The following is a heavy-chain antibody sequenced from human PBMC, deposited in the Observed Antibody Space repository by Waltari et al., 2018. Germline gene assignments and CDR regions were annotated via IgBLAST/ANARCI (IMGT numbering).Heavy chain of an antibody. V-gene: IGHV3-23*01. J-gene: IGHJ5*02. Sequence: EVQLLESGGGLVQPGGSLRLSCAASGFTFNNYAMIWVRPAPGTGLEWVSVISGSGGTTFYADSVRGRFTISRDNSKDRLFLQMNSLTAEDTASYYCAKMEPYQWKYGFSWFDPWGQGTLVTVSS. CDR1: GFTFNNYA. D-gene: IGHD1-7*01. CDR2: ISGSGGTT. CDR3: AKMEPYQWKYGFSWFDP.